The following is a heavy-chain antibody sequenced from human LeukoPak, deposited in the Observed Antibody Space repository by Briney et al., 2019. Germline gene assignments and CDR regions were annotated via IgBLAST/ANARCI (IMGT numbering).Heavy chain of an antibody. Sequence: ASVKVSCKASGYTFTGYYMYWVRQAPGQGLEWMGWINPNSGGTNYAQKFQGRVTMTRDTSISTAYMELSRLRSDDTAVYYCARGRYSSSWYLDYWGQGTLVTVSS. CDR1: GYTFTGYY. J-gene: IGHJ4*02. CDR2: INPNSGGT. V-gene: IGHV1-2*02. CDR3: ARGRYSSSWYLDY. D-gene: IGHD6-13*01.